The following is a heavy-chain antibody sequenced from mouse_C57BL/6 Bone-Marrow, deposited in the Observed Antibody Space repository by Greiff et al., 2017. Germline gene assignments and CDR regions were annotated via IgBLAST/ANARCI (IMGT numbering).Heavy chain of an antibody. J-gene: IGHJ2*01. CDR2: IDPEDGET. CDR1: GFNIKDYY. V-gene: IGHV14-2*01. Sequence: LVESGAELVKPGASVKLSCTASGFNIKDYYMHWVKQRTEQGLEWIGMIDPEDGETKYAPTFQGKATISADTSSNTAYLQLSSLTSEDTAVYYCASYLLLRYWGQGTTLTVSS. CDR3: ASYLLLRY. D-gene: IGHD1-1*01.